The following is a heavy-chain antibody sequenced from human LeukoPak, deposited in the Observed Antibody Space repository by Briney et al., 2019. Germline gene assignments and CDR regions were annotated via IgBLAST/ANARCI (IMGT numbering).Heavy chain of an antibody. CDR1: GFTFSNYS. CDR2: ISSSSSYI. CDR3: AREGGDTAMVTVNYFDY. V-gene: IGHV3-21*01. J-gene: IGHJ4*02. D-gene: IGHD5-18*01. Sequence: GGSLRLSCAASGFTFSNYSMNWVRQAPGKGLEWVSSISSSSSYIYYADSVKGRFTISRDNAKNSLYLQMNSLRAEDTAVYYCAREGGDTAMVTVNYFDYWGQGTLVTVSS.